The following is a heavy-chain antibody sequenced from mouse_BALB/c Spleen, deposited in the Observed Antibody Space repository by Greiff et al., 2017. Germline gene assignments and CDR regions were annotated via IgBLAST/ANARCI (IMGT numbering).Heavy chain of an antibody. V-gene: IGHV5-6-5*01. Sequence: EVMLVESGGGLVKPGGSLKLSCAASGFTFSSYAMSWVRQTPEKRLEWVASISSGGSTYYPDSVKGRLTISRDNARNILYLQMSSLRSEDTAMYYCARGRVYGNYLDYWGQGTTLTVSS. CDR1: GFTFSSYA. CDR2: ISSGGST. CDR3: ARGRVYGNYLDY. J-gene: IGHJ2*01. D-gene: IGHD2-1*01.